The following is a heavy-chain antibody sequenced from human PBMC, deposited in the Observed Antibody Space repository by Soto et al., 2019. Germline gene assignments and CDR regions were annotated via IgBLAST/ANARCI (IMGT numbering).Heavy chain of an antibody. CDR1: GYKFTSHW. Sequence: PGESLKISCKASGYKFTSHWIAWVRQMPGKGLEWMGIIYPADSDTRYSPSFHGQVTISADKSTRTAYLQWSSLKASDTAMYYCAREPTVSHLIASWGPGTLVTVSS. J-gene: IGHJ4*02. CDR2: IYPADSDT. CDR3: AREPTVSHLIAS. D-gene: IGHD1-26*01. V-gene: IGHV5-51*01.